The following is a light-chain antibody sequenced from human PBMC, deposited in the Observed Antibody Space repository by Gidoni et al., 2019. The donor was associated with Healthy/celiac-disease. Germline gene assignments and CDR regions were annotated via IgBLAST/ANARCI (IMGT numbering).Light chain of an antibody. J-gene: IGLJ2*01. V-gene: IGLV1-47*01. CDR1: SSNIGSNY. CDR2: RNN. Sequence: QSVLTQPPSASGTPGPSVTISCSGSSSNIGSNYVYWYQQLPGTAPKLLIYRNNQRPSGVPDRFSGSKSGTSASLAISGLRSEDEADYYCAAWDDSLSGHVVFGGGTKLTVL. CDR3: AAWDDSLSGHVV.